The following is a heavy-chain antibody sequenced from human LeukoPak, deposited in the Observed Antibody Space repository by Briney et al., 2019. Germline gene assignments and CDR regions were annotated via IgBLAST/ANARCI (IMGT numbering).Heavy chain of an antibody. J-gene: IGHJ4*02. CDR2: INPNSGGT. CDR3: ARGGLSRVGATDFDY. CDR1: GYTFTGYY. V-gene: IGHV1-2*02. D-gene: IGHD1-26*01. Sequence: ASVKVSCKASGYTFTGYYMHWVRQAPGQGLEWMGWINPNSGGTNYAQKLQGRVTMTTDTSTSTAYMELRSLRSDDTAVYYCARGGLSRVGATDFDYWGQGTLVTVSS.